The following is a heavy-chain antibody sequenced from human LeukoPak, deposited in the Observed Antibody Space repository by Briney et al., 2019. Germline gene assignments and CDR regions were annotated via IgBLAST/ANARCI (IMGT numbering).Heavy chain of an antibody. J-gene: IGHJ5*02. CDR3: ARLGPHYYDSSGYYYH. CDR1: GFTFSSYW. CDR2: IKQDGSEK. Sequence: PGGSLRLSCAASGFTFSSYWMSWVRQAPGKGLEWVANIKQDGSEKYYVDSVKGRFTISRDNSKNTLYLQMNSLRAEDTAVYYCARLGPHYYDSSGYYYHWGQGTLVTVSS. V-gene: IGHV3-7*03. D-gene: IGHD3-22*01.